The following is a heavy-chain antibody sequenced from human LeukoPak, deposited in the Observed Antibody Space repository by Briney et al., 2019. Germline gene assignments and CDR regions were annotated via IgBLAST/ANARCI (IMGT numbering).Heavy chain of an antibody. CDR2: ISNGGST. J-gene: IGHJ6*03. CDR3: GRDALVGYFSYYYMDV. D-gene: IGHD2-15*01. CDR1: GGSISSHY. Sequence: SETLSLTCTVSGGSISSHYWTWIRQSPVKGLEWIGDISNGGSTSYNPSLKSRVTISIDTSKNQFSLKLSSVTAADTAVYYCGRDALVGYFSYYYMDVWAKGTTVTVSS. V-gene: IGHV4-59*11.